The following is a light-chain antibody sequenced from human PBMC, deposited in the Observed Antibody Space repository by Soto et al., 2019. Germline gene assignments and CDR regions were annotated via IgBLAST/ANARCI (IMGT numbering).Light chain of an antibody. CDR2: KAS. CDR1: QTISSW. V-gene: IGKV1-5*03. CDR3: QHYNSYSEA. Sequence: DIQLTESPSSLCGSVGGRVTINTKASQTISSWLAWYQQKPGKAPKLLIYKASTLKSGVPSRFSGSGSGTEFTLTISSLQPEDLASYYCQHYNSYSEAFGQGTNVEIK. J-gene: IGKJ1*01.